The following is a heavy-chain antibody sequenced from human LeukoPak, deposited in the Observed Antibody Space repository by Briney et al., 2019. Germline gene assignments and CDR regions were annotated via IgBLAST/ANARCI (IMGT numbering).Heavy chain of an antibody. Sequence: KPGESLKISCKGSGYSFTSYWIGWVRQMLGKGLEWMGIIYPGDSDTRYSPSFQGQVTISADKSISTAYLQWSSLKASDTAMYYCARPPRYYDYIWGSYRNDAFDLWGQGTMVTVSS. CDR1: GYSFTSYW. D-gene: IGHD3-16*02. CDR3: ARPPRYYDYIWGSYRNDAFDL. CDR2: IYPGDSDT. V-gene: IGHV5-51*01. J-gene: IGHJ3*01.